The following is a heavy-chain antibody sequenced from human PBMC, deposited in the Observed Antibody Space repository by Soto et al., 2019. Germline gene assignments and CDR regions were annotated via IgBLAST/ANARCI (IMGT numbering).Heavy chain of an antibody. CDR2: LSGSGADT. CDR3: AKDTGRGGGSVFDY. CDR1: GFSFSRYA. V-gene: IGHV3-23*01. D-gene: IGHD2-15*01. Sequence: RRLSCAASGFSFSRYAMSWVRQAPGKGLEWVSALSGSGADTYYTESVKGRFTISRGNFKSTLYLQMNSLRAEDTAVYYCAKDTGRGGGSVFDYWGQGTLVTVSS. J-gene: IGHJ4*02.